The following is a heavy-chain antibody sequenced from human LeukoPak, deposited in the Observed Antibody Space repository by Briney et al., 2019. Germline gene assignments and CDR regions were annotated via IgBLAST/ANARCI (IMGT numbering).Heavy chain of an antibody. D-gene: IGHD6-19*01. J-gene: IGHJ3*02. Sequence: GESLKISCKGSGYSFTSYWIGWVGQMPGKGLEWMGIIYPGDSDTRYSPSFQGQVTISADKSISTAYLQWSSLKASDTAMYYCASHRPIAVAGTDAFDIWGQGTMVTVSS. CDR2: IYPGDSDT. V-gene: IGHV5-51*01. CDR1: GYSFTSYW. CDR3: ASHRPIAVAGTDAFDI.